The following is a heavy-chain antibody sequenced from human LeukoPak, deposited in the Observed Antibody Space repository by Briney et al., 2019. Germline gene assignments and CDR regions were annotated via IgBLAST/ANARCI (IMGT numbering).Heavy chain of an antibody. J-gene: IGHJ5*02. CDR2: IKSKTDGGTT. Sequence: GGSLRLSCAASGFTVSNAWMSWVRQAPGKGLEWVGRIKSKTDGGTTDYAAPVKGRFTISGDDSKNTLYLQMNSLKTEDTAVYYCTTDHGDSNYTNWFDPWGQGTLVTVSS. CDR1: GFTVSNAW. CDR3: TTDHGDSNYTNWFDP. V-gene: IGHV3-15*01. D-gene: IGHD4-11*01.